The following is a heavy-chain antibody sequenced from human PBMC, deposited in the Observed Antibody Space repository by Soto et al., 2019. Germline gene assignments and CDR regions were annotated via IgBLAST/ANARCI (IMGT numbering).Heavy chain of an antibody. Sequence: SETLSLTCTVSGGSISSGGYYWSWIRQHPGKGLEWIGYIYYSGSTYYNPSLKSRVTISVDTSKNQFSLKLSSVTAADTAVYYCARDSRQQPNGMDVWGQGTTVTVSS. V-gene: IGHV4-31*03. CDR1: GGSISSGGYY. CDR3: ARDSRQQPNGMDV. J-gene: IGHJ6*02. D-gene: IGHD6-13*01. CDR2: IYYSGST.